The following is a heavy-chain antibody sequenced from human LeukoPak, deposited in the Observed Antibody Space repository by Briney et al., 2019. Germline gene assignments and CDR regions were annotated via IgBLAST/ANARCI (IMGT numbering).Heavy chain of an antibody. CDR3: ARANKGYSSWYEGIDY. CDR1: GDSVSSNSAA. CDR2: TYYRSKWDN. D-gene: IGHD6-13*01. J-gene: IGHJ4*02. V-gene: IGHV6-1*01. Sequence: SQTLSLTCAISGDSVSSNSAAWNWIRQSPSRGLEWLGRTYYRSKWDNEYAVSVKSRITINPDTSKNQFSLQLNSVTPEDTAVYYCARANKGYSSWYEGIDYWGQGTLVTVSS.